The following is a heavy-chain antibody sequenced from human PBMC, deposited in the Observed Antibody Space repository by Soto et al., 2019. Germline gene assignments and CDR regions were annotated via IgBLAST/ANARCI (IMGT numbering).Heavy chain of an antibody. J-gene: IGHJ4*02. V-gene: IGHV1-46*01. CDR2: INPSGGST. Sequence: ASVKVSCKASGYTFTSYYMHWVRQAPGQGLEWMGIINPSGGSTSYAQKFQGRVTMTRDTSTSTVYMELSSLRSEGTAVYYCASYPPVYYYDSSGYYFSYWGQGTLVTVSS. CDR1: GYTFTSYY. CDR3: ASYPPVYYYDSSGYYFSY. D-gene: IGHD3-22*01.